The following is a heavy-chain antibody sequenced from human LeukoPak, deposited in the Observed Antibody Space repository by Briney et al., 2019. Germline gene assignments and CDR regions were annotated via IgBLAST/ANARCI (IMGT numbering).Heavy chain of an antibody. J-gene: IGHJ6*03. CDR3: ARGDLTGNYYYYYMDV. CDR2: IPYDGSNK. Sequence: GGSLRLSCAASGFTFSSYAMHWVRQAPGKGLEWVALIPYDGSNKYYADSVKGRFTVSRDNSKNTLYLQMNSLRAEDTAVYYCARGDLTGNYYYYYMDVWGKGTTVTVSS. D-gene: IGHD1-20*01. CDR1: GFTFSSYA. V-gene: IGHV3-30*04.